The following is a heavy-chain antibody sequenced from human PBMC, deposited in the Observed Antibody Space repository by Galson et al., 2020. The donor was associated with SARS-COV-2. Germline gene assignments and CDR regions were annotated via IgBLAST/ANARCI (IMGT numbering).Heavy chain of an antibody. CDR2: IYSGGST. D-gene: IGHD4-17*01. J-gene: IGHJ2*01. V-gene: IGHV3-53*01. Sequence: GGSLRLSCAASGFTVSSNYMSWVRQAPGKGLEWVSVIYSGGSTYYADSVKGRFTISRDNSKNTLYLQMNSLRAEDTAVYYCARDSDYYGDYEVLWGRGTLVTVSS. CDR3: ARDSDYYGDYEVL. CDR1: GFTVSSNY.